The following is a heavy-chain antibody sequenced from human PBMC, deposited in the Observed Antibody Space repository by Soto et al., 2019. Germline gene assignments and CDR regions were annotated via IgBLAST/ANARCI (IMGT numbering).Heavy chain of an antibody. CDR1: GGSVSSGSYY. CDR2: IYYSGST. V-gene: IGHV4-61*01. D-gene: IGHD6-19*01. CDR3: ARMKEKVAVAGLERYFDY. J-gene: IGHJ4*02. Sequence: SETLSLTCTVSGGSVSSGSYYWSWIRQPPGKGLEWIGYIYYSGSTNYNPSLKSRVTISVDTSKNQFSLKLSSVTAADTAVYYCARMKEKVAVAGLERYFDYWGQGTLVTVSS.